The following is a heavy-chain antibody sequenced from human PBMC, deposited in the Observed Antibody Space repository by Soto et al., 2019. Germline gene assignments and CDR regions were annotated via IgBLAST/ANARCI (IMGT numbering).Heavy chain of an antibody. V-gene: IGHV3-23*01. D-gene: IGHD2-2*01. Sequence: GGSLRLSCAASGFTFSSYAMSWVRQAPGKGLEWVSAISGSGGSTYYAHSVKGRFTISRDNSKNTLYLQMNSLRAEDTAVYYCAKDPLSDCSSTSCYYYYGMDVWGQGTTVTGSS. CDR2: ISGSGGST. CDR3: AKDPLSDCSSTSCYYYYGMDV. J-gene: IGHJ6*02. CDR1: GFTFSSYA.